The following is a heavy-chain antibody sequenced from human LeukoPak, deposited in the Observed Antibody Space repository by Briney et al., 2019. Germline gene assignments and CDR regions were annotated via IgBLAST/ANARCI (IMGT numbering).Heavy chain of an antibody. CDR2: IYPGDSDT. CDR3: ARRGRGWGYDSSGYYAFDI. V-gene: IGHV5-51*01. J-gene: IGHJ3*02. D-gene: IGHD3-22*01. CDR1: GYSFTSYW. Sequence: GESLKISCKGSGYSFTSYWIGWVRQMPGKGLEWMGIIYPGDSDTRYSPSFQGQVTISADKSISTAYLQWSSLKASDTAMYYCARRGRGWGYDSSGYYAFDIWGQGTMVTVSS.